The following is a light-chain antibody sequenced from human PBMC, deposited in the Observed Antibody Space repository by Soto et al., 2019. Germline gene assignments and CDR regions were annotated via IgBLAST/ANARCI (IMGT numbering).Light chain of an antibody. CDR1: HDVSVS. CDR2: DAS. V-gene: IGKV3-11*01. CDR3: QQRASWPYT. J-gene: IGKJ2*01. Sequence: DIVLTQSPDTLSLSPGEGATLSCRASHDVSVSLVWYRQRPGQSPRLLIHDASNRATGISARFSGSGSGTDFTLTIGSLEPEESALYYCQQRASWPYTSGQGTKVDIK.